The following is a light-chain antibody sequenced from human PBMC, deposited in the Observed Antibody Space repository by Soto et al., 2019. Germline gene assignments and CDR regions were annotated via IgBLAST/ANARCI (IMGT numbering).Light chain of an antibody. CDR3: QQYGSSRWT. CDR2: GAS. CDR1: QSVSSSY. J-gene: IGKJ1*01. Sequence: VVLTQSPGTLSLSPGERATLSCRASQSVSSSYLAWYQQKPGQAPRLLIYGASSRATGIPDRFSGSGSGTDFTLTISRLEPEDFAVYYCQQYGSSRWTFGQRSKVDTK. V-gene: IGKV3-20*01.